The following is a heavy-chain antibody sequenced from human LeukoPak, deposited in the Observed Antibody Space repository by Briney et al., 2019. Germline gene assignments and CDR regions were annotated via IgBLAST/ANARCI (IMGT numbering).Heavy chain of an antibody. CDR2: IHHSGSI. CDR1: GVSISSNLW. D-gene: IGHD3-22*01. J-gene: IGHJ4*02. CDR3: ARVSIGGFYDSSGYYDY. V-gene: IGHV4-4*02. Sequence: SETLSLTCPVSGVSISSNLWWTWVRQPPGKGLEWIAKIHHSGSINYNPSLKSRVTISVDKAKNQFSLNLNSVTAADTAVYYCARVSIGGFYDSSGYYDYWGQGTLVTVSS.